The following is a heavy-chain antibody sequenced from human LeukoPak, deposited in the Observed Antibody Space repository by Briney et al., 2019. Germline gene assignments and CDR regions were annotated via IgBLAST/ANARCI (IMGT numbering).Heavy chain of an antibody. CDR2: IYYSGST. V-gene: IGHV4-39*01. Sequence: SETLSLTCTVSGGSISSYYWGWIRQPPGKGLEWIGSIYYSGSTYYNSSLKSRVTISVDTSKNQFSLKLNSVTAADTAVYYCARASILEMATTTFDPWGQGTLVTVSS. CDR3: ARASILEMATTTFDP. D-gene: IGHD5-24*01. CDR1: GGSISSYY. J-gene: IGHJ5*02.